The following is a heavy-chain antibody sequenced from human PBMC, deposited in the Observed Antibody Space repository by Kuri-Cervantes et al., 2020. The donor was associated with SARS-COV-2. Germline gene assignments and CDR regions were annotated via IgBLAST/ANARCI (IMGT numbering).Heavy chain of an antibody. CDR1: GGSFSGYY. CDR2: INHSGST. D-gene: IGHD3-22*01. Sequence: SETLSLTCAVYGGSFSGYYWSWIRQPPGKGLEWIGEINHSGSTNYNPSLKSRVTISVDTSKNQFSLKLSSVTAADTAVYYCAREYYYDSSGYYYTRYYYYYGMDVWGQGTTVTVFS. CDR3: AREYYYDSSGYYYTRYYYYYGMDV. J-gene: IGHJ6*02. V-gene: IGHV4-34*01.